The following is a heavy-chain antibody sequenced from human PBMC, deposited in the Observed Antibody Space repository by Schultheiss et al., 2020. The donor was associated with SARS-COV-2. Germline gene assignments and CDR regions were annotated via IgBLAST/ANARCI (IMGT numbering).Heavy chain of an antibody. CDR3: ARDRGVVAATRCDAFDI. Sequence: SETLSLTCTVSGGSVSSGSYYWSWIRQPPGKGLEWIGYIYYSGSTNYNPSLKSRVTISVDTSKNQFSLKLSSVTAADTAVYYCARDRGVVAATRCDAFDIWGQGTMVTVSS. J-gene: IGHJ3*02. CDR1: GGSVSSGSYY. V-gene: IGHV4-61*01. CDR2: IYYSGST. D-gene: IGHD2-15*01.